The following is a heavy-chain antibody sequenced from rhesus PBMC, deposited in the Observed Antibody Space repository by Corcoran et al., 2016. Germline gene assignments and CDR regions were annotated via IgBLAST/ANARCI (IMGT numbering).Heavy chain of an antibody. J-gene: IGHJ5-2*02. Sequence: QVQLQESGPGLVKPSETLSLTCAVSGGSISGGYDWTWIRQPPGKGLEWMGYIYGSSGTTKYTPSLTNRVTISKGTSQNQFALKLSSMTAADTAVYYCARLGATPSSNSLDVWGRGVLVTVSS. CDR2: IYGSSGTT. CDR3: ARLGATPSSNSLDV. V-gene: IGHV4-76*01. D-gene: IGHD1-44*02. CDR1: GGSISGGYD.